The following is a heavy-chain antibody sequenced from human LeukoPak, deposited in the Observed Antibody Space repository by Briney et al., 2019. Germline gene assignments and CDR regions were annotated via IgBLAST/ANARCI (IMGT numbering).Heavy chain of an antibody. Sequence: GGSLRLSCAASGFTFSSYAMHWVRQAPGKGLEWVAVISYDGSNKYYADSVKGRFTISRDNSKNTLYLQMNSLRAEDTAVYYCARGMADFWKEYYYMDVWGKGTTVTVSS. D-gene: IGHD3-3*01. V-gene: IGHV3-30-3*01. CDR3: ARGMADFWKEYYYMDV. CDR1: GFTFSSYA. J-gene: IGHJ6*03. CDR2: ISYDGSNK.